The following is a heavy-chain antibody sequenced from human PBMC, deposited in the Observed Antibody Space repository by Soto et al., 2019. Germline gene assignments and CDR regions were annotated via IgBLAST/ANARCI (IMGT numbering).Heavy chain of an antibody. CDR3: AKDVTPTWLQHLDS. CDR1: GFNFDDYV. CDR2: ISWNGDDI. D-gene: IGHD5-12*01. J-gene: IGHJ4*02. V-gene: IGHV3-9*01. Sequence: EVQLVESGGGLVQPGRSLRLSCAASGFNFDDYVMHWVRQAPGKGREWVARISWNGDDIGYAGSVKGRFTISRDNAKNSLFLQMNSLRTEDSGLYYCAKDVTPTWLQHLDSWGQGTLVTVSS.